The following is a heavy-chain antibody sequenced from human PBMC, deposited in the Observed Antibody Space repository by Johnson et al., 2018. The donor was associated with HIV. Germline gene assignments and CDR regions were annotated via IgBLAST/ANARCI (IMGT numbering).Heavy chain of an antibody. D-gene: IGHD1-1*01. CDR3: ASNWNEGVPDAPPAFDI. CDR1: GFTFSSFW. V-gene: IGHV3-7*02. CDR2: IKQDGSEK. J-gene: IGHJ3*02. Sequence: VQLVESGGGLVQPGGSLRLSCAASGFTFSSFWMTWVRQAPGKGLEWVANIKQDGSEKYYVDSVKGRFTISRDNAKNSLYLQMNSLRAEDTAVYYCASNWNEGVPDAPPAFDIWGQGTMVTVSS.